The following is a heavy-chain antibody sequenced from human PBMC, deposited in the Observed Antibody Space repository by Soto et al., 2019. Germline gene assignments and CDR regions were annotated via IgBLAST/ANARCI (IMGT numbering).Heavy chain of an antibody. J-gene: IGHJ5*02. CDR3: VSTYCGGDCYPPRWFDP. CDR2: IYYSGST. CDR1: GGSVSSGSYY. Sequence: QVQLQESGPGLVKPSETLSLTCTVSGGSVSSGSYYWSWIRQPPGKGLEWIGYIYYSGSTNYNPPLKSRVTMTVAPSKNQFPLKLSSVTAADTAVYYCVSTYCGGDCYPPRWFDPWGQGTLVTVSS. V-gene: IGHV4-61*01. D-gene: IGHD2-21*02.